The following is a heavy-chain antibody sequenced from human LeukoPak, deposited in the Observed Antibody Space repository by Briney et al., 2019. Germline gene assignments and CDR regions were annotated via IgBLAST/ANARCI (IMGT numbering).Heavy chain of an antibody. CDR2: ISSSSSTM. CDR3: ARQSQIDY. V-gene: IGHV3-48*01. Sequence: GGSLRLSCAASGFTFSGFSMNWVRQAPGRGLEWISFISSSSSTMYYADSVKGRFTISRDNAKNSLYLQMNSLRAEDTAVYYCARQSQIDYWGQGTLVTVSS. J-gene: IGHJ4*02. CDR1: GFTFSGFS.